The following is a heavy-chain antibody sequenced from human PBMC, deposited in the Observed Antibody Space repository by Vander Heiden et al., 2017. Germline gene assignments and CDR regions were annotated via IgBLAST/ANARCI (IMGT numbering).Heavy chain of an antibody. D-gene: IGHD3-22*01. V-gene: IGHV4-34*01. CDR2: INHSGST. J-gene: IGHJ4*02. Sequence: QVQLQQWGAGLLKPSETLSLTCAVYGGSVSGYYWSWIRQPPGKGLEWIGEINHSGSTNYNPSLKSRVTISVDTSKNQFSLKLSSVTAADTAVYYCARGGYYDSSGYYFDYWGQGTLVTVSS. CDR3: ARGGYYDSSGYYFDY. CDR1: GGSVSGYY.